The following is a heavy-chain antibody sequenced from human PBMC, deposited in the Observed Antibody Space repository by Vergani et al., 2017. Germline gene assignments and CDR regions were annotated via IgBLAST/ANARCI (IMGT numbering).Heavy chain of an antibody. D-gene: IGHD1-26*01. Sequence: EVQLVESGGGLIQPGGSLRLSCAASGFTFSSNYMSWVRQAPGKGLEWVSVIYSGGSTYYADSVKGRFTISRDNSKNTLYLQMNSLRAEDTAVYYCARASAELLPPWAFDIWGQGTMVTVSS. CDR2: IYSGGST. J-gene: IGHJ3*02. CDR3: ARASAELLPPWAFDI. V-gene: IGHV3-53*01. CDR1: GFTFSSNY.